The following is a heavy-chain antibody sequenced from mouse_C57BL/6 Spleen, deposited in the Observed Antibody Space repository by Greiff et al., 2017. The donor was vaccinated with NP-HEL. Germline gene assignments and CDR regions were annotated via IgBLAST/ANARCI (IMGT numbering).Heavy chain of an antibody. D-gene: IGHD1-1*01. J-gene: IGHJ1*03. CDR1: GFTFSNYW. V-gene: IGHV6-3*01. CDR2: IRLKSDNYAT. CDR3: TGGYYYGSRGYFDV. Sequence: DVMLVESGGGLVQPGGSMKLSCVASGFTFSNYWMNWVRQSPEKGLEWVAQIRLKSDNYATHYAESVKGRFTISRDDSKSSVYLQMNNLRAEDTGIYYCTGGYYYGSRGYFDVWGTGTTVTVSS.